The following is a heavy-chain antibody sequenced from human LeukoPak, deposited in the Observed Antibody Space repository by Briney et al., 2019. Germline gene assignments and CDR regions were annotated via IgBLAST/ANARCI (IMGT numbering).Heavy chain of an antibody. Sequence: PGGSLRLSCAASGFTFSDYYMGWIRQAPGKGLEWVSYISSSGSTIYYAGSVKGRFTISRDNAKNSLYLQMNSLRAEDTAVYYCARACSSTSCHDAFDIWGQGTMVTVSS. CDR1: GFTFSDYY. CDR3: ARACSSTSCHDAFDI. V-gene: IGHV3-11*04. J-gene: IGHJ3*02. CDR2: ISSSGSTI. D-gene: IGHD2-2*01.